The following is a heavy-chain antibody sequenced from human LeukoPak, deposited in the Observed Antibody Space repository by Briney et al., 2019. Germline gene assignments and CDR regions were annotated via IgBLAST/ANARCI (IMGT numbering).Heavy chain of an antibody. Sequence: SVKVSCKASGGTFSSYAISWVRQAPGQGLEWMGRIIPILGIANYAQKFQGRVTITADKSTSTAYMELSSLRSEDTAVYYCARGAVQRWLHLDYWGQGTLVTVSS. D-gene: IGHD5-24*01. V-gene: IGHV1-69*04. CDR1: GGTFSSYA. CDR2: IIPILGIA. J-gene: IGHJ4*02. CDR3: ARGAVQRWLHLDY.